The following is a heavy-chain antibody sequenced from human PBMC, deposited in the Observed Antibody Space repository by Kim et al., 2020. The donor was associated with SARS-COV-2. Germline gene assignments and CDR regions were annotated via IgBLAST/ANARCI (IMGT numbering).Heavy chain of an antibody. Sequence: SGPTLVNPTQNLTLTCTFSGFSLSTSGMCVSWIRQPPGKALEWLARIDWDDDKYYSTSLKTRLTISKDTSKNQVVLTMTNMDPVDTATYYCARYYYYDSGGYYYAPYFDYWGQGTLVTVSS. J-gene: IGHJ4*02. V-gene: IGHV2-70*11. CDR3: ARYYYYDSGGYYYAPYFDY. CDR1: GFSLSTSGMC. CDR2: IDWDDDK. D-gene: IGHD3-22*01.